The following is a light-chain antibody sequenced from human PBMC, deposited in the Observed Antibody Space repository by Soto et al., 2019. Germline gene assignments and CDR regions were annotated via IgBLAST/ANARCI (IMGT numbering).Light chain of an antibody. CDR2: YAS. V-gene: IGKV3-11*01. Sequence: EIVLTQSPATLSSSPGERATLSCMASQSINRHLAWYRQKPGQAPRLLIYYASNRATVIPARFSGSGSGTDFTLTISSLEPEDFGVYYCQQRSNWPPVTFGGGTKVEIK. CDR3: QQRSNWPPVT. CDR1: QSINRH. J-gene: IGKJ4*01.